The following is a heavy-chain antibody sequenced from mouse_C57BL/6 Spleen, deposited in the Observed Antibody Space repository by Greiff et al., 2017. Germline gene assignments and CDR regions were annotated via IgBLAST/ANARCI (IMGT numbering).Heavy chain of an antibody. J-gene: IGHJ1*03. Sequence: QVQLQQPGAELVRPGSSVKLSCKASGYTFTSYWMDWVKQRPGQGLEWIGNIYPSDSETNYNQKFKDKATLTVDKSSSTAYMQLSSLTSEDSAVYYCARGDGSSSWYFDFWGTGTTVTVSS. V-gene: IGHV1-61*01. D-gene: IGHD1-1*01. CDR1: GYTFTSYW. CDR2: IYPSDSET. CDR3: ARGDGSSSWYFDF.